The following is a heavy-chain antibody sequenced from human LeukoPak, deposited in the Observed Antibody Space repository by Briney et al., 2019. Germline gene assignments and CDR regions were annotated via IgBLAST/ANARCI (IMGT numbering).Heavy chain of an antibody. Sequence: GGSLRLSCAASGFTFSDYSMNWVRQAPGKGLECVSYISFSVNTKYYGDSVKGRFTISRDNAKNSLYLHMDSLRAEDTAVYYCARGAYSSGWAYFDHWGQGTLVTASS. D-gene: IGHD6-19*01. J-gene: IGHJ4*02. CDR3: ARGAYSSGWAYFDH. V-gene: IGHV3-48*04. CDR1: GFTFSDYS. CDR2: ISFSVNTK.